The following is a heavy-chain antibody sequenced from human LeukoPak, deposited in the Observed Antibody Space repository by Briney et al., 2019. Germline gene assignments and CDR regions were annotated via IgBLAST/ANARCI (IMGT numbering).Heavy chain of an antibody. CDR3: AREGDRPLDY. CDR2: ISSSGSTI. V-gene: IGHV3-48*04. CDR1: GFTFSSYS. J-gene: IGHJ4*02. Sequence: GGSLRLSCAASGFTFSSYSMNWVRQAPGKGLEWVSYISSSGSTIYYADSVKGRFTISRDNAKNSLYLQMNSLRAEDTAVYYCAREGDRPLDYWGQGTLVTVSS. D-gene: IGHD3-16*01.